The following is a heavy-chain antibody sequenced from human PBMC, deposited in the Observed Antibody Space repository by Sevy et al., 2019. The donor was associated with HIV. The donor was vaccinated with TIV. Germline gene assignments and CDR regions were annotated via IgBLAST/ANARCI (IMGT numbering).Heavy chain of an antibody. CDR3: ARDGVVTAPSYDYGMDV. CDR2: IDYSGST. D-gene: IGHD2-21*02. J-gene: IGHJ6*02. Sequence: SETLSLTCTVSGGSISSGDYYWTWIRQPPGKGLEWIGYIDYSGSTYYNPSLKSRVTISVDTSKNQFSLKLSSVTAADTAVYYSARDGVVTAPSYDYGMDVWGQGTTVTVSS. CDR1: GGSISSGDYY. V-gene: IGHV4-30-4*01.